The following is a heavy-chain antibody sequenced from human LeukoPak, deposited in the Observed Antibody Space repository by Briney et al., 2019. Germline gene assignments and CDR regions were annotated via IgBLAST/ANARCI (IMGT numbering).Heavy chain of an antibody. CDR3: VKDNGSLEY. D-gene: IGHD2-15*01. CDR1: GFTFSDYY. Sequence: PGGSLRLSCAASGFTFSDYYMSWIRQAPGKGLEWVSYISSSDTTYYADSVKGRFTISRDNAKNSVFLQMNSLRAEDTAVYYCVKDNGSLEYWGQGTLVTVSS. V-gene: IGHV3-11*04. J-gene: IGHJ4*02. CDR2: ISSSDTT.